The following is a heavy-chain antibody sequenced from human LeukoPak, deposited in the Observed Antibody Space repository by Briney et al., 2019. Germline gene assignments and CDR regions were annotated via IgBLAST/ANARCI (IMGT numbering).Heavy chain of an antibody. J-gene: IGHJ4*02. CDR3: ARGEWRRSWFGY. Sequence: PSETLSLTCAVYGGSFSGYYWSWIRQPPGKGLEWIGEINHSGSTNYNPSLKSRVTISVDTSKNQFSLKLSSVTAADTAVYYCARGEWRRSWFGYWGQGTLVTVSS. CDR2: INHSGST. D-gene: IGHD5-12*01. CDR1: GGSFSGYY. V-gene: IGHV4-34*01.